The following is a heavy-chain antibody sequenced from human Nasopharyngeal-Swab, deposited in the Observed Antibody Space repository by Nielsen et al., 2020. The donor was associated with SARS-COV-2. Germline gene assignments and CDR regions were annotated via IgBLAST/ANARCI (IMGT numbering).Heavy chain of an antibody. V-gene: IGHV3-23*01. CDR2: ISTSGGDT. D-gene: IGHD6-6*01. CDR3: AKDTYSSSSPEYFHH. CDR1: GFTFSSSA. Sequence: GESLKISCAASGFTFSSSAMNWARQAPGKGLEWVSAISTSGGDTYHADSVKGRFTISRDNSKNTLYLQLNSLRVEDTAVYYCAKDTYSSSSPEYFHHWGQGTLVTVSS. J-gene: IGHJ1*01.